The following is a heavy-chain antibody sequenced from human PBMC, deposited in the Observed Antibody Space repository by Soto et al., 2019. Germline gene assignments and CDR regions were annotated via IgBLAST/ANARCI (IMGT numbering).Heavy chain of an antibody. V-gene: IGHV3-48*01. D-gene: IGHD6-13*01. Sequence: EVQLVESGGGLVQPGGSLRLSCAASGFTFSSYSMNWVRQAPGKGLEWVSYISSSSSTIYYADSVTGRFTISSDNAKNSRYMQMNSLRAENTAVYYCARLPGYSSSWYEGKNWFEPWGQGTLVNVSS. CDR3: ARLPGYSSSWYEGKNWFEP. CDR1: GFTFSSYS. J-gene: IGHJ5*02. CDR2: ISSSSSTI.